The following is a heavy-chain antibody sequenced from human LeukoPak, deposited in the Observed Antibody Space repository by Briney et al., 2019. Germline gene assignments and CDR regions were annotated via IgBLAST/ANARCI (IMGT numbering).Heavy chain of an antibody. V-gene: IGHV3-30-3*01. CDR1: GFTVGTNY. Sequence: PGGSLRLSCAASGFTVGTNYMSWVRQAPGKGLEWVAVISYDGSNKYYADSVKGRFTISRDNSKNTLYLQMNSLRAEDTAVYYCARERGKVGATTAYWYFDLWGRGTLVTVSS. CDR2: ISYDGSNK. D-gene: IGHD1-26*01. J-gene: IGHJ2*01. CDR3: ARERGKVGATTAYWYFDL.